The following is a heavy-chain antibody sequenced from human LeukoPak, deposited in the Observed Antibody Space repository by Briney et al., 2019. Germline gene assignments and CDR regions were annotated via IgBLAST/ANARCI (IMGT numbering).Heavy chain of an antibody. Sequence: PGGSLRLSCTASGFDVSTNYMSWVRQVPGKGLEWVSIIYSGGITYYLDSVKGRFTISRDNSKNTLYLQMNSLRADDTAVYYCAREGHCSTTSCYTPFDYWGQGTLVTVSS. CDR2: IYSGGIT. J-gene: IGHJ4*02. D-gene: IGHD2-2*02. V-gene: IGHV3-53*01. CDR1: GFDVSTNY. CDR3: AREGHCSTTSCYTPFDY.